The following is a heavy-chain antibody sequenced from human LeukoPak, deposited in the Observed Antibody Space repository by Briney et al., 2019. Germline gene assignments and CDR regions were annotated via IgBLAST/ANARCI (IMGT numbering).Heavy chain of an antibody. CDR3: ARGEYSSGWLIDY. CDR1: GFTFSSLA. V-gene: IGHV3-21*01. Sequence: PGGSLRLSCTASGFTFSSLAMTWVRQAPGKGLEWVSSISGSGSYIYFADSLEGRFTISRDSAKSSLYLQMSGLRAEDTAVYYCARGEYSSGWLIDYWGQGTLVTVSS. D-gene: IGHD6-19*01. J-gene: IGHJ4*02. CDR2: ISGSGSYI.